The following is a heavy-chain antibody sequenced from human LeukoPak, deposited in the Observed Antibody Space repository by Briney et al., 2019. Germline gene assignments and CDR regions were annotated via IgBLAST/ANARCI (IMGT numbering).Heavy chain of an antibody. CDR3: ASRRTWLAQQQLADSNNWSEFDY. Sequence: QAGGSLRLSCAASGFTFSSYGMSWVRQAPGKGLEWVSAISGSGGSTYYADSVKGRFTISRDNSKNTLYLQMNSLRAEDTAVYYCASRRTWLAQQQLADSNNWSEFDYWGQGTLVTVSS. CDR2: ISGSGGST. J-gene: IGHJ4*02. D-gene: IGHD6-13*01. CDR1: GFTFSSYG. V-gene: IGHV3-23*01.